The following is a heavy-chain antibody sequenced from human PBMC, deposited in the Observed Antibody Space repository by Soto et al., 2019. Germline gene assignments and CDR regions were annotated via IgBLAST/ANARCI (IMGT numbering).Heavy chain of an antibody. CDR2: MSGGGETT. V-gene: IGHV3-23*01. Sequence: VQLLESGGGLVQPGGSLRLSCAASGLTFSRYAMTWVRQAPGKGLEWVSAMSGGGETTYYADSVKGRFTISRDNSRKTLYLQMNSLRAEDTAAYYCAKWHTFYYDSRGFSGFDCWGRGTLVTVSS. CDR1: GLTFSRYA. J-gene: IGHJ4*02. D-gene: IGHD3-22*01. CDR3: AKWHTFYYDSRGFSGFDC.